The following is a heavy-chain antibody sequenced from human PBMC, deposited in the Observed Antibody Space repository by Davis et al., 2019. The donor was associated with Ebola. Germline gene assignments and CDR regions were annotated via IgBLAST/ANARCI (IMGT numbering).Heavy chain of an antibody. CDR3: ARPSSGYEARFDY. CDR1: GYSITNYW. D-gene: IGHD3-22*01. CDR2: IFSGVSDI. J-gene: IGHJ4*02. Sequence: GESLKILCKGPGYSITNYWIAWVRQMPGEGLEWMGIIFSGVSDIRYRPSFQGQVTIPADQSINSAYLQWNSLRASDTAIYYCARPSSGYEARFDYWGQGTLVTVSS. V-gene: IGHV5-51*01.